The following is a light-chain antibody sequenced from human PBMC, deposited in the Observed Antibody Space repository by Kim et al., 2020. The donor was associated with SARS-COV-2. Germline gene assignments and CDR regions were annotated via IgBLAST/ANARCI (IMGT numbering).Light chain of an antibody. J-gene: IGLJ3*02. Sequence: GQGVTISCSGSSSNIGINSVYWYHQLPGTAPKLLIYTNNQRPSGVPDRFSGSKSGTSASLAISGLQSEDEADYSCAAWDDSLNGPVFGGGTKLTVL. CDR1: SSNIGINS. V-gene: IGLV1-44*01. CDR3: AAWDDSLNGPV. CDR2: TNN.